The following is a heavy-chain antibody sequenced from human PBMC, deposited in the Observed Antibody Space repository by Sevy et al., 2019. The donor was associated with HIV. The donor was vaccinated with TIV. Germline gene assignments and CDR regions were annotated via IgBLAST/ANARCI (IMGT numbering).Heavy chain of an antibody. Sequence: SQTLSLTCAISGDTVSSDSAAWNWIRQSPARGLEWLGRTYYRSTWDKDYGTSLNSRMTINPDTSKNQFSLQLKSVTPEDTAIYYCARDHNFVLDFWGQGILVTVSS. CDR1: GDTVSSDSAA. CDR3: ARDHNFVLDF. V-gene: IGHV6-1*01. J-gene: IGHJ4*02. CDR2: TYYRSTWDK. D-gene: IGHD1-20*01.